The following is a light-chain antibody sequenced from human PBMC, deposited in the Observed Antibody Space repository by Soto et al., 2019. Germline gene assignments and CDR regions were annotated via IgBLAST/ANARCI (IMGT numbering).Light chain of an antibody. CDR1: QSLLDSDGKTF. CDR2: EVS. Sequence: DIGMTQTPLSLSVTPGQPASISCKSSQSLLDSDGKTFLYWYVHKPGHPPQLLIYEVSNRFAGVPDRFSGSGSETDFTLEISRVEADDVAMYYCTQSLQLPLTFGGGTKVDIK. CDR3: TQSLQLPLT. J-gene: IGKJ4*02. V-gene: IGKV2D-29*01.